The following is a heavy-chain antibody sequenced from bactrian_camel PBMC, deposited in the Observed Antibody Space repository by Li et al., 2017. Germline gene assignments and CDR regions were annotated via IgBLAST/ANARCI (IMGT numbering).Heavy chain of an antibody. V-gene: IGHV3S53*01. D-gene: IGHD7*01. CDR1: GYSYNRNC. CDR3: AHDHKVLLEALTSQYCNY. CDR2: ITRDIDT. J-gene: IGHJ4*01. Sequence: HVQLVESGGGSVQAGGSLRLSCAASGYSYNRNCMAWFRQAPGKEREGVAAITRDIDTTYADSVKGRFTISRDNAKNTLYLQMNSLKPEDTAVYYCAHDHKVLLEALTSQYCNYWGQGTQVTVS.